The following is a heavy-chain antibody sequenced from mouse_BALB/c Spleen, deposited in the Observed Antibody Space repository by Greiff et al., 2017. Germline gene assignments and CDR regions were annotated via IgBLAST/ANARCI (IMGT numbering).Heavy chain of an antibody. D-gene: IGHD1-1*01. CDR3: TRDYYGSSSWLAY. V-gene: IGHV1-42*01. CDR2: INPSTGGT. CDR1: GYSFTGYY. J-gene: IGHJ3*01. Sequence: DVHLVESGPELVKPGASVKISCKASGYSFTGYYMHWVKQSPENSLEWIGEINPSTGGTSYNQKFKGKATLTVDKSSSTAYMKLKSLTSDASAVYYCTRDYYGSSSWLAYWGQGTLVTVSA.